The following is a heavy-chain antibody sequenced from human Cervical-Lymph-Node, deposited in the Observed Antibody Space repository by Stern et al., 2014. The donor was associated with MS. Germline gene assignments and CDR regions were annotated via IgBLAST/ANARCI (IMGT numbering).Heavy chain of an antibody. D-gene: IGHD1-26*01. Sequence: VQLVQSGGGLVQPGRSLRLSCAASGFTFDDYAMHWVRQAPGKGLEWVSNISWNSGSIDYADSVKGRFTISRDNAKNSLYLQMNSLRAEDTALYYCARSKVIVGAPFDYWGQGTLVTVSS. CDR3: ARSKVIVGAPFDY. CDR2: ISWNSGSI. V-gene: IGHV3-9*01. J-gene: IGHJ4*02. CDR1: GFTFDDYA.